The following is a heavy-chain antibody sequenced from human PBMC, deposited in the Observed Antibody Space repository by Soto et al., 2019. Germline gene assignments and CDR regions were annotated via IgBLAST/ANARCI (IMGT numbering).Heavy chain of an antibody. CDR1: GYTFTGYY. CDR3: ARALDYDYIWGSYTSFDY. Sequence: ASVKVSCKASGYTFTGYYMHWVRQAPGQGLEWMGWINPNSGGTNYAQKFQGWVTMTRDTSISTAYMELSRLRSDDTAVYYCARALDYDYIWGSYTSFDYWGQGTLVTVSS. V-gene: IGHV1-2*04. J-gene: IGHJ4*02. CDR2: INPNSGGT. D-gene: IGHD3-16*01.